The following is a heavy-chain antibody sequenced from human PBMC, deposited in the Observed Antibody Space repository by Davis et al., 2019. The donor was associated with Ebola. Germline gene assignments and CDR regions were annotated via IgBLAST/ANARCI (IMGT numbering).Heavy chain of an antibody. CDR1: GFTFSSYA. CDR3: ANEYYYDSSGVDY. D-gene: IGHD3-22*01. CDR2: ISGSGGST. J-gene: IGHJ4*02. Sequence: GESLKISCAASGFTFSSYAMSWVRQAPGKGLEWVSAISGSGGSTYYADSVKGRFTISRDNSKNTLYLQMNSLRAEDTAVYYCANEYYYDSSGVDYWGQGTLVTVSS. V-gene: IGHV3-23*01.